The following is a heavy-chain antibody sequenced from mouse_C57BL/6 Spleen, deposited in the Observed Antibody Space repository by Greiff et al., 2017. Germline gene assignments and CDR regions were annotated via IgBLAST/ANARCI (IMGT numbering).Heavy chain of an antibody. J-gene: IGHJ2*01. CDR3: ARAVVATEFDY. CDR1: GFNIKNTY. D-gene: IGHD1-1*01. V-gene: IGHV14-3*01. Sequence: EVQVVESVAELVRPGASVTLSCTASGFNIKNTYMHWVKQRPEQGLEWIGRIDPANGNTKYAPKFQGKATITADTSSNSAYLQLSSLTSEDTAIYYCARAVVATEFDYWGQGTTLTVSS. CDR2: IDPANGNT.